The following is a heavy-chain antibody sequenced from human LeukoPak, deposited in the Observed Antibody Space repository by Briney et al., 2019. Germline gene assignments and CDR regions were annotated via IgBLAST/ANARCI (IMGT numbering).Heavy chain of an antibody. CDR2: ISSSSSTI. J-gene: IGHJ6*03. CDR3: ARAFGGGYCSSTSCYRGDYYYYMDV. D-gene: IGHD2-2*02. CDR1: GFTFSSYS. Sequence: PGGPLRLSCAASGFTFSSYSMNWVRQAPGKGLEWVSYISSSSSTIYYADSVKGRFTISRDNAKNSLYLQMNSLRAEDTAVYYCARAFGGGYCSSTSCYRGDYYYYMDVWGKGTTVTVSS. V-gene: IGHV3-48*01.